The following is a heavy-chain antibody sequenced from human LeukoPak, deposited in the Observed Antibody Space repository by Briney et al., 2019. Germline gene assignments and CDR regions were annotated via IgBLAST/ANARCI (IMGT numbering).Heavy chain of an antibody. CDR3: ARDPTPLYSGYGKDYYYGMDV. Sequence: SQTLSLTCTVSGGSISSGGYYWSWIRQHPGKGLEWIGYIYYSGSTYYNPSLKSRVTISVDTSKNQFSLKLSSVTAADTAVYYCARDPTPLYSGYGKDYYYGMDVWGQGTTVTVSS. V-gene: IGHV4-31*03. D-gene: IGHD5-12*01. CDR1: GGSISSGGYY. CDR2: IYYSGST. J-gene: IGHJ6*02.